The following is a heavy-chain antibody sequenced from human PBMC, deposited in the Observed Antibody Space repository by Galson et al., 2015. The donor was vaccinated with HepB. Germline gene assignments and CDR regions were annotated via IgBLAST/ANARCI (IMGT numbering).Heavy chain of an antibody. CDR1: GYTFTSYA. CDR2: INAGNGNT. D-gene: IGHD4-17*01. J-gene: IGHJ3*02. V-gene: IGHV1-3*01. Sequence: SVKVSCKASGYTFTSYAMHWVRQAPGQRLEWMGWINAGNGNTKYSQKFQGRVTITRDTSASTAYMELSSLRSEDTAVYYCARDLGNYGETYAFDIWGQGTMVTVSS. CDR3: ARDLGNYGETYAFDI.